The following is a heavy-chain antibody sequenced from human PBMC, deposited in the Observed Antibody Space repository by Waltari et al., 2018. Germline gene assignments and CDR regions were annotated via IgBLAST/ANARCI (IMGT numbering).Heavy chain of an antibody. V-gene: IGHV3-30*02. CDR1: GFTFSSYG. J-gene: IGHJ3*02. CDR3: AKDPRPKDI. Sequence: QVQLVESGGGVVQPGGSLRLSCAASGFTFSSYGMPWVRQAPGKGLEGVALIRYDGSNKYSADSVKGRFTISRDNSKNTLYLQMNSLRAEDTAVYYCAKDPRPKDIWGQGTMVTVSS. CDR2: IRYDGSNK.